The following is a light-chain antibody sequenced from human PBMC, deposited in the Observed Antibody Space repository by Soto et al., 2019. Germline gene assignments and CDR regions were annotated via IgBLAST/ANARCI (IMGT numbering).Light chain of an antibody. Sequence: DVVMTQSPLSLPVTLGQPASISCRSSQSLVYSDGYAYLSWFQQRPGQSPRRLIYKASNRDSGVPDRFSGSGSGTDFTLKINRVEAEDVGIYYCMQGTHWPPTFGRGTRVEI. V-gene: IGKV2-30*01. CDR2: KAS. CDR3: MQGTHWPPT. CDR1: QSLVYSDGYAY. J-gene: IGKJ1*01.